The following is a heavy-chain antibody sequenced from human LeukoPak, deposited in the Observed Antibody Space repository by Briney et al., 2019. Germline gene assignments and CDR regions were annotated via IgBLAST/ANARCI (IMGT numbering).Heavy chain of an antibody. CDR2: ISYTGTT. J-gene: IGHJ5*02. CDR1: GGSISNYY. V-gene: IGHV4-59*12. CDR3: ASSRRVWFDP. Sequence: PSETLSLTCIVSGGSISNYYWSWIRQPPGKGLEWIGYISYTGTTKYNPSLKSRVTMSVDTSKNHFSLKLSSVTAADTAVYYCASSRRVWFDPWGQGTLVTVSS.